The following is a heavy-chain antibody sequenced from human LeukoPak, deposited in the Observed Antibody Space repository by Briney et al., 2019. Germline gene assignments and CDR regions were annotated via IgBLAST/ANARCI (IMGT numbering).Heavy chain of an antibody. J-gene: IGHJ4*02. V-gene: IGHV3-74*01. CDR3: VKSPLGDCSNTRCSDK. Sequence: GGSLRLSCVASGFTFSSYWMHWVRQDPRKGLVWVSRINGDGRNINYADSVRGRFTISRDNSKNTLYLQMNSLRTEDTAVYHCVKSPLGDCSNTRCSDKWGQGILVTVSS. CDR2: INGDGRNI. D-gene: IGHD2-2*01. CDR1: GFTFSSYW.